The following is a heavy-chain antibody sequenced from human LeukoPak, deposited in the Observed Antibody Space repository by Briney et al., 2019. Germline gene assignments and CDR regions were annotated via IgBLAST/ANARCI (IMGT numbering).Heavy chain of an antibody. CDR2: INPSSGST. D-gene: IGHD6-13*01. CDR3: ARGPGYSSSWAYYFDY. V-gene: IGHV1-46*01. Sequence: ASVKVSCKASGSTFTSYYFHWVRQAPGQGLEWMGIINPSSGSTSYAQKFQGRVTMTGDTSTSTVYMELSSLRSEDTAVYYCARGPGYSSSWAYYFDYWGQGTLVTVSS. CDR1: GSTFTSYY. J-gene: IGHJ4*02.